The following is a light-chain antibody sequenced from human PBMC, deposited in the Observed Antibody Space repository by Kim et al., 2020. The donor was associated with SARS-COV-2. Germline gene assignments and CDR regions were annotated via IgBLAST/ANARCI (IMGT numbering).Light chain of an antibody. Sequence: QSALTQPASVSGSPGQSITISCTASSSAVGGFNYVSWYQQHPGKAPKLMIYDVSDRPSGVSIRFSGSKSGNTASLTISGLQAEDEADYYCSSYTTSSPVVFGGGTKLTVL. CDR3: SSYTTSSPVV. CDR1: SSAVGGFNY. V-gene: IGLV2-14*03. J-gene: IGLJ2*01. CDR2: DVS.